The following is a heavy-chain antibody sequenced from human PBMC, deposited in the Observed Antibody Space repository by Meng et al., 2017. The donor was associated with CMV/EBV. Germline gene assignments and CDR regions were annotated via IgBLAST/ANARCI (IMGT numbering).Heavy chain of an antibody. Sequence: GSLRLSCAVYGGSFSGYYWSWIRQPPGKGLEWIGEINHSGSTNYNPSLKSRVTISVDTSKNQFSLKLSSVTAADTAVYYCARDPNRYYYGSGSYYYWGQGTLVTVSS. CDR1: GGSFSGYY. J-gene: IGHJ4*02. CDR2: INHSGST. CDR3: ARDPNRYYYGSGSYYY. V-gene: IGHV4-34*01. D-gene: IGHD3-10*01.